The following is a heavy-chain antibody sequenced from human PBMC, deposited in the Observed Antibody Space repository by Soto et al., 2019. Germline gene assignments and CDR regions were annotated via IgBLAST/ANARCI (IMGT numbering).Heavy chain of an antibody. CDR2: ISSSSSTI. CDR1: GFTFSSYS. CDR3: VSQSSEWLLFAS. V-gene: IGHV3-48*01. D-gene: IGHD5-12*01. J-gene: IGHJ4*02. Sequence: EVQLVESGGGLVQPGGSLRLSCAASGFTFSSYSMNWVRQAPGKGLEWVSYISSSSSTIYYADSVKGRFTISRDNAKNSLYLQMNSLRAEDTAVYYCVSQSSEWLLFASWGQGTLVTVSS.